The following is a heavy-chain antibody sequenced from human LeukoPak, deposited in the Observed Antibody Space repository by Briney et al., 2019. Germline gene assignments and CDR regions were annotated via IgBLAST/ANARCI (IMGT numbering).Heavy chain of an antibody. V-gene: IGHV3-53*01. CDR1: GLTVRSNY. CDR2: IYSGGSI. Sequence: GGSLRLSCAASGLTVRSNYMNWVRQAPGRGLDWVSTIYSGGSIYYADSVKGRFTISRDNSKNTLYLQMNSLRVEDTAVYYCARASRVTTRLDAFDIWGQGTMVTVSS. CDR3: ARASRVTTRLDAFDI. J-gene: IGHJ3*02. D-gene: IGHD2-21*02.